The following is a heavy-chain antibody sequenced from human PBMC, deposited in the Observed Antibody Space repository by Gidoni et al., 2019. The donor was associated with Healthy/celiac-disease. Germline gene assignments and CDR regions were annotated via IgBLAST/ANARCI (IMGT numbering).Heavy chain of an antibody. J-gene: IGHJ6*03. Sequence: VQLVQSGAEVKKPGASVQVYCKAPGSTFTSYAMHWVRPASGQRLEWMGWINAGNGNTKYPQKFQGRVTITRDTSASTAYMELSSLRSEDTAVYYCARLRYFDWLYWAKDDMDVWGKGTTVTVSS. CDR1: GSTFTSYA. D-gene: IGHD3-9*01. V-gene: IGHV1-3*01. CDR3: ARLRYFDWLYWAKDDMDV. CDR2: INAGNGNT.